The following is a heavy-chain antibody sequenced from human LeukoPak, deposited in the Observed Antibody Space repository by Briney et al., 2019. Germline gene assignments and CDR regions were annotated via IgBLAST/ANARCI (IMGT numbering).Heavy chain of an antibody. CDR2: IWYDGSNK. D-gene: IGHD3-9*01. J-gene: IGHJ6*02. CDR3: ARDLGILTGLAYYYGMDV. V-gene: IGHV3-33*01. Sequence: PGRSLRLSCAASGFTFSSYGMHWVRQAPGKGLEWVAVIWYDGSNKYYADSVKGRLTISRDNSKNTLYLQMNSLRAEDTAVYYCARDLGILTGLAYYYGMDVWGQGTTVTVSS. CDR1: GFTFSSYG.